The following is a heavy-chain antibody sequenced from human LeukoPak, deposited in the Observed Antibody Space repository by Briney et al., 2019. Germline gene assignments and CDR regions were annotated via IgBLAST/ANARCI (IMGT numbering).Heavy chain of an antibody. CDR1: GGSVSSDSYY. CDR2: VYHTGHI. CDR3: ARDRGGRRGYSEGLDY. V-gene: IGHV4-61*01. Sequence: SETLSLTCTVSGGSVSSDSYYWSWIRQPPGKSLEWIGHVYHTGHINYNPPLRSRVTISVDTSRNQFSLDLTSVSAADTAVYYCARDRGGRRGYSEGLDYWGQGALVTVSS. J-gene: IGHJ4*02. D-gene: IGHD5-18*01.